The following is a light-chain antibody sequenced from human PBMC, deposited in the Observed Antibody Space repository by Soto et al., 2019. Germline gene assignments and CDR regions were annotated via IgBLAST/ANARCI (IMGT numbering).Light chain of an antibody. Sequence: EIVLTQSPGTLSLSPGERATLSCRASQSVSSIHLAWYQQKPGQAPRLLMYSASSRATGIPDRFSGSGSGTDFTLTISRLEPEDSAVYYCQQFGSSPPITFGQGTRLEIK. CDR2: SAS. V-gene: IGKV3-20*01. CDR3: QQFGSSPPIT. CDR1: QSVSSIH. J-gene: IGKJ5*01.